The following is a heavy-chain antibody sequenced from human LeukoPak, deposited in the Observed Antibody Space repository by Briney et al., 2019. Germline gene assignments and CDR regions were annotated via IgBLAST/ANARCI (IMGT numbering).Heavy chain of an antibody. D-gene: IGHD4-17*01. Sequence: PSETLSLTCAVSGGSISSSNWWSWVRQPPGKGLEWIGEIYHSGSTNYNPSLKSRVTISVDKSKNQFSLKLSSVTAADTAVYYCARAATLVTTSYFDYWGQGTLVTVSS. CDR1: GGSISSSNW. V-gene: IGHV4-4*02. CDR3: ARAATLVTTSYFDY. J-gene: IGHJ4*02. CDR2: IYHSGST.